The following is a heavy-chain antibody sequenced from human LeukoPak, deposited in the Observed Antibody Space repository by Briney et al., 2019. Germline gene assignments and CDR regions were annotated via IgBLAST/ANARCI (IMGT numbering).Heavy chain of an antibody. CDR1: GFTFSSYG. V-gene: IGHV3-48*01. CDR3: VRDQGGAVSY. CDR2: ISSLSGTI. D-gene: IGHD3-16*01. J-gene: IGHJ4*02. Sequence: PGGSLRLSCAASGFTFSSYGMNWVRQAPGKGLEWVSYISSLSGTINYADSVKGRFIISRDNAKNSMFLQMNSLRAEDTAVYYCVRDQGGAVSYWGQGTLVTVSS.